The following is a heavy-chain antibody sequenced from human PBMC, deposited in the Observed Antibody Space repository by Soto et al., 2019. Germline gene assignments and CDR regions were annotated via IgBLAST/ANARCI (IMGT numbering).Heavy chain of an antibody. CDR1: GASTTDNNYY. CDR2: IHHGGTP. V-gene: IGHV4-39*01. J-gene: IGHJ4*02. CDR3: ARHFPTHDNTQSIQYYFDS. D-gene: IGHD1-1*01. Sequence: SETLSLTCTVSGASTTDNNYYWGWVRQPPGKGLEWIGSIHHGGTPYYNPSLKGRVAISLQLSKSQFSLNVNYVTAADAALYFCARHFPTHDNTQSIQYYFDSWGQRMPVTVSS.